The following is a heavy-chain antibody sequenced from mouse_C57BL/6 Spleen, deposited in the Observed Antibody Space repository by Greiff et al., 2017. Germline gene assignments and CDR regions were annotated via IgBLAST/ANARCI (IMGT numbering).Heavy chain of an antibody. CDR2: INPSSGYT. CDR1: GYTFTSYT. CDR3: ARSLLRSYAMDY. D-gene: IGHD1-2*01. J-gene: IGHJ4*01. Sequence: QVQLQQSGAELARPGASVKMSCKASGYTFTSYTMHWVKQRPGQGLEWIGYINPSSGYTKYNQKFKDKATLTADKSSSTAYMQLSSLTSDDSAVYYCARSLLRSYAMDYWGQGTSVTVSS. V-gene: IGHV1-4*01.